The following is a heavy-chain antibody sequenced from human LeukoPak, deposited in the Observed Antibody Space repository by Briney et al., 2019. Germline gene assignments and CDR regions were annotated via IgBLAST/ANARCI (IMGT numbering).Heavy chain of an antibody. J-gene: IGHJ4*02. Sequence: PSETLSLTCTVSGGSISTYYWSWIRQPAGKGLEWIGRYTSGSTNYNPSLKSRVTMSVDTSKNQFSLKLTSVTAADTAVYYCASSSGSYHHFDYWGQGTLVTVSS. CDR2: YTSGST. V-gene: IGHV4-4*07. CDR1: GGSISTYY. D-gene: IGHD1-26*01. CDR3: ASSSGSYHHFDY.